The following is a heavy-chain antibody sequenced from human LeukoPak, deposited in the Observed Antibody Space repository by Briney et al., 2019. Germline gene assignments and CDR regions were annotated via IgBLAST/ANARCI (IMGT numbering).Heavy chain of an antibody. J-gene: IGHJ6*02. CDR3: ARVNGGSFDLAYYGTDV. CDR1: GFTFSSYW. V-gene: IGHV3-74*01. D-gene: IGHD1-26*01. CDR2: FISDGSST. Sequence: PGGSLRLSCAASGFTFSSYWMHWSGQAPGKGLVGFPRFISDGSSTSYADSVKGRFTISRDNAKNTLYLQMNSLRAEDTAVYYCARVNGGSFDLAYYGTDVWGQGTTVTVSS.